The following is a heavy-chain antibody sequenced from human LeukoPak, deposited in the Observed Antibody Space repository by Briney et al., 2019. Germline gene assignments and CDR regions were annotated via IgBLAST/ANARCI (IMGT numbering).Heavy chain of an antibody. CDR3: ARGFGAFDI. Sequence: GSLRLSCAASGFTFSSYAMSWVRQAPGKGLEWVSAISGSGGSTYYADSVKGRFTISRDNAKNSLYLQMNSLRAEDTAVYYCARGFGAFDIWGQGTMVTVSS. V-gene: IGHV3-23*01. J-gene: IGHJ3*02. CDR1: GFTFSSYA. D-gene: IGHD3-3*01. CDR2: ISGSGGST.